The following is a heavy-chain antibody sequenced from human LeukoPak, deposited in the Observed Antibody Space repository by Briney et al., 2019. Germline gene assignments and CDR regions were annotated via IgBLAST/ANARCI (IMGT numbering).Heavy chain of an antibody. CDR1: GFTFSGSA. CDR2: IRSKANSYAT. Sequence: GGSLRLSCAASGFTFSGSAMHWVRQASGKGLEWVGRIRSKANSYATEYAASVKGRFTISRDDSKNTAYLQMNSLKTEDTALYYCTTSDYTFDYWGQGTLVTVSS. J-gene: IGHJ4*02. V-gene: IGHV3-73*01. CDR3: TTSDYTFDY. D-gene: IGHD4-11*01.